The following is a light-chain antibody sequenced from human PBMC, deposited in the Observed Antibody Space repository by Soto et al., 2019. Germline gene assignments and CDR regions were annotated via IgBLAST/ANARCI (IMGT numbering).Light chain of an antibody. CDR3: QQYGSSPVT. CDR1: QSVAGTY. CDR2: RAS. Sequence: EIVLTQSPGTLSLSPGERATLSCRASQSVAGTYLAWYQQKPGQAPRLLIYRASSRATGIPDRFGGSGSGTDFTFTISRLEPEDCAVFYCQQYGSSPVTFGQGTRLEIK. J-gene: IGKJ5*01. V-gene: IGKV3-20*01.